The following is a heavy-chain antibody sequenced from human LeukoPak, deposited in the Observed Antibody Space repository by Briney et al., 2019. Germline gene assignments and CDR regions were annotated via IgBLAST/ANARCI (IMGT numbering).Heavy chain of an antibody. CDR1: GGSISSYY. CDR3: ARSSSYSSWYGGFDY. D-gene: IGHD6-13*01. J-gene: IGHJ4*02. CDR2: IYYSGST. Sequence: PSETLSLTCTVSGGSISSYYWSWLRQPPGQGLEWIGYIYYSGSTNYNPSLTSRVTISVDTSKNQFSLKLSSVTAADTAVYYCARSSSYSSWYGGFDYWGQGTLVTVSS. V-gene: IGHV4-59*01.